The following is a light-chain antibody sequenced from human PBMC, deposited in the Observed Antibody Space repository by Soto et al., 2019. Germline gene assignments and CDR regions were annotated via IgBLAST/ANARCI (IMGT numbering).Light chain of an antibody. J-gene: IGKJ1*01. CDR2: GAS. CDR3: QHYLDSPWA. V-gene: IGKV3-20*01. CDR1: QSVIGNY. Sequence: EIVLTQSPATLSLSPGERATLSCRASQSVIGNYLAWYRQKPGQTPRLLIFGASRRATGIPDRFSGSGSGTDFTLTISRLEPEDFAVYYCQHYLDSPWAFGQGTMVEIK.